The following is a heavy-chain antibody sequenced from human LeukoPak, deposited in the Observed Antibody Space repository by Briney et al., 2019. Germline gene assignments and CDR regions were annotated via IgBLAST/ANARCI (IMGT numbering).Heavy chain of an antibody. D-gene: IGHD4-17*01. Sequence: PSETLSLTCTVSGGSISSYYWSWIRQPPGKGLEWIGYVYYSGSTYYNPSLKSRVTISVDTSKNQFSLKLSSVTAADTAVYYCARADRTTVTTGAFDIWGQGTMVTVSS. CDR2: VYYSGST. CDR1: GGSISSYY. J-gene: IGHJ3*02. V-gene: IGHV4-59*12. CDR3: ARADRTTVTTGAFDI.